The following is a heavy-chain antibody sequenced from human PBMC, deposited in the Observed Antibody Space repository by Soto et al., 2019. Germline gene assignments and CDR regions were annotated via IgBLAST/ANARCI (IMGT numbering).Heavy chain of an antibody. D-gene: IGHD6-6*01. CDR1: GGSFSGYY. CDR2: INHSGST. V-gene: IGHV4-34*01. J-gene: IGHJ6*03. CDR3: ARGSGIAARRPYYYYMDV. Sequence: SETLSLTCAVYGGSFSGYYWSWIRQPPGKGLEWIGEINHSGSTNYNPSLKSRVTISVDTSKNQFSLKLSSVTAADTAVYYCARGSGIAARRPYYYYMDVWGKGTTVTVSS.